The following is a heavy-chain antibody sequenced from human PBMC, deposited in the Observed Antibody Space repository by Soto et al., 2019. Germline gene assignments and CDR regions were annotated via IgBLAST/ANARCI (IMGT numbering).Heavy chain of an antibody. J-gene: IGHJ4*02. V-gene: IGHV6-1*01. CDR1: GDSVSSNSAA. CDR2: TYYRSKWYN. CDR3: ARARGATNFDY. Sequence: SQTLSLTCAISGDSVSSNSAAWIWIRQSPSRGLEWLGRTYYRSKWYNDYAVSVKSRITINADTSKNQFSLQLDSVTPEDTAVYYCARARGATNFDYWGQGTLVTVSS. D-gene: IGHD3-10*01.